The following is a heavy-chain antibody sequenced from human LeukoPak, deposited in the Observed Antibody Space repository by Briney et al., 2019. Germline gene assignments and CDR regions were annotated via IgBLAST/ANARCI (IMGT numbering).Heavy chain of an antibody. CDR1: GGTISTYY. V-gene: IGHV4-59*05. CDR3: ASTPTAMVRGVNY. J-gene: IGHJ4*02. D-gene: IGHD3-10*01. Sequence: PSETLSLTCTVSGGTISTYYWSWIRQPPGKELEWSGSIYYSGSTYYNPSLKSRVTISVDTSKNQFSLKLSSVTAADTAVYYCASTPTAMVRGVNYWGQGTLVTVSS. CDR2: IYYSGST.